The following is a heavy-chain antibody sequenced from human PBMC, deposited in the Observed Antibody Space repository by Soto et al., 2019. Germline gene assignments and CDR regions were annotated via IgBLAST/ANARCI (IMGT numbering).Heavy chain of an antibody. CDR2: ISSDSIYT. Sequence: QVQLLESGGGLVKPGGSLRLSCAASGFTVSGYYMGWIRQPPGRGLEWISYISSDSIYTNHADSVKGRFTISRDNAKNSLYLQRNSRRAEDTAVYFCATGQQVRMADIWGQGTMVTVSS. CDR1: GFTVSGYY. J-gene: IGHJ3*02. CDR3: ATGQQVRMADI. V-gene: IGHV3-11*03. D-gene: IGHD6-13*01.